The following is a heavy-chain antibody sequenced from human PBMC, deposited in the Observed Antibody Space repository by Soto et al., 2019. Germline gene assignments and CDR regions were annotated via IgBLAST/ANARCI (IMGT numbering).Heavy chain of an antibody. CDR2: ISYGGSNE. J-gene: IGHJ4*02. Sequence: LSRTGAVYGGSVSGYYWSWIRQAPGKGLEWVGVISYGGSNEYYADSVKGRFAIARDDFKNTVYLQMNSLRVEDTAIYYCAKVSGSSWFDPFDSWGQGPLVTAS. D-gene: IGHD6-13*01. CDR1: GGSVSGYY. CDR3: AKVSGSSWFDPFDS. V-gene: IGHV3-30*09.